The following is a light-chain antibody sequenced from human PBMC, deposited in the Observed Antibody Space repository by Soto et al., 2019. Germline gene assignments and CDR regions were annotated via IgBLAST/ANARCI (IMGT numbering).Light chain of an antibody. V-gene: IGKV3-20*01. CDR2: GAS. Sequence: EIVLTQSPGTLSLSPGERATLSCRASQSVSGSYLAWYQQKPGQAPRLLIYGASSRATGIPDRFSGSGSGTDFTLTISRLEPEDFAVYYCKQYGSSPATFGQGTKV. J-gene: IGKJ1*01. CDR1: QSVSGSY. CDR3: KQYGSSPAT.